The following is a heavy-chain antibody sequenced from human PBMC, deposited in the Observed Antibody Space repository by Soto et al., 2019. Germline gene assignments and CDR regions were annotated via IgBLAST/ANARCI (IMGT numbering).Heavy chain of an antibody. D-gene: IGHD3-10*01. J-gene: IGHJ4*02. Sequence: QITLKESGPTLVRPTQTLTLTCTFSGFSLTTSGVGVGWIRQPPGKALERLAVIYRDDAKRYSSSLKSRLTITKDTSKNQVVLTLTNMDPVDTATYYCAHHPYYGLGSYSFDYWGQGTLVTVSS. V-gene: IGHV2-5*02. CDR2: IYRDDAK. CDR1: GFSLTTSGVG. CDR3: AHHPYYGLGSYSFDY.